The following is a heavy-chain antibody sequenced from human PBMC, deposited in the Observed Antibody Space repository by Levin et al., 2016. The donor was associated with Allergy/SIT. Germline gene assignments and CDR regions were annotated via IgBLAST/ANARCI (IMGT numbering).Heavy chain of an antibody. V-gene: IGHV1-3*01. D-gene: IGHD2-15*01. CDR1: GYTFTSYA. J-gene: IGHJ6*02. CDR2: INAGNGNT. CDR3: ARTRGGGVVAAPYYYGMDV. Sequence: ASVKVSCKASGYTFTSYAMHWVRQAPGQRLEWMGWINAGNGNTKYSQKFQGRVTITRDTSASTAYMELSSLRSEDTAVYYCARTRGGGVVAAPYYYGMDVWGQGTTVTVSS.